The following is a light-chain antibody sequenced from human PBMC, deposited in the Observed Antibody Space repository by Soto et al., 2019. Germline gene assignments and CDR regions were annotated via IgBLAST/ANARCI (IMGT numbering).Light chain of an antibody. J-gene: IGLJ2*01. V-gene: IGLV2-8*01. CDR3: SSYAGSNNYVV. CDR2: EVS. CDR1: SSDVGGYNY. Sequence: QSALTQPPSASGSPGQSVTISCTGTSSDVGGYNYVSWYQQHPGKAPKLMIYEVSKRPSGVPDRFSGSKYGNTAYLTVSGLQAEDEGDYHCSSYAGSNNYVVFGGGTKLTVL.